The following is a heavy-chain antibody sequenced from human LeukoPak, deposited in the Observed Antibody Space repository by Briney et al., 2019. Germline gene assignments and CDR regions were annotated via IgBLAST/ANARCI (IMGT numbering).Heavy chain of an antibody. CDR1: GYTFTSYY. D-gene: IGHD3-10*02. CDR3: ASMFGDIIDY. J-gene: IGHJ4*02. Sequence: ASVTVSCTASGYTFTSYYMHWVRQAPGQGLEWMGIINPSGGSTSYAQKFQGRVTMTRDTSTSTVYMEPSSLRSEDTAVYYCASMFGDIIDYWGQGTLVTVSS. V-gene: IGHV1-46*01. CDR2: INPSGGST.